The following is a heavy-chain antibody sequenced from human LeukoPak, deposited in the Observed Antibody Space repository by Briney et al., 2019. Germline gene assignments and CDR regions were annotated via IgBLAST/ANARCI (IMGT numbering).Heavy chain of an antibody. V-gene: IGHV4-39*01. CDR1: GGSISSSSYY. CDR2: IYYCGST. CDR3: ARHVGVVPPFDY. Sequence: SETLSLTCTVSGGSISSSSYYWGWIRQPPGKGLEWIGSIYYCGSTDYNPSLKSRVTISVDTSKNQFSLKLSSVTAADTAVYYCARHVGVVPPFDYWGQGTLVTVSS. J-gene: IGHJ4*02. D-gene: IGHD1-26*01.